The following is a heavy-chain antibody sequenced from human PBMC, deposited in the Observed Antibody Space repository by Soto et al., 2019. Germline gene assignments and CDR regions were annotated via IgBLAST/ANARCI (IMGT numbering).Heavy chain of an antibody. CDR1: GGSISSSSYY. CDR2: IYYSGST. Sequence: SETLSLTCTVSGGSISSSSYYWGWIRQPPGKGLEWIGSIYYSGSTYYNPSLKSRVTIAVDTSKNQFSLKLSSVTAADTAVYYCARNLQLAHSCYYGMDFGGKGPTVTVPS. D-gene: IGHD5-18*01. CDR3: ARNLQLAHSCYYGMDF. V-gene: IGHV4-39*01. J-gene: IGHJ6*04.